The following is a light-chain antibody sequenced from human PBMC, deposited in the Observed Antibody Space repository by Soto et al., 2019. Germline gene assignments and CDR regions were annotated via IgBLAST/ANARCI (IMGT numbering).Light chain of an antibody. CDR1: QSVSSN. V-gene: IGKV3-15*01. CDR3: QQYYGGPPYT. CDR2: GAS. J-gene: IGKJ2*01. Sequence: EIVMTQSPATLSVSPGERATLSCRASQSVSSNLAWYQQKPGHAPRLLFYGASTRPSTIPARFSGSGAGTDYPLPIISLQSEDFAVYYCQQYYGGPPYTFGQGTKLQIK.